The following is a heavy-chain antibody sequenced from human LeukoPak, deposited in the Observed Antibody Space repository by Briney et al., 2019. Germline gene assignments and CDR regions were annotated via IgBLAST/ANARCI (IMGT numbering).Heavy chain of an antibody. CDR3: ARMREIAARGISGVDY. CDR1: GGSITGFY. V-gene: IGHV4-34*01. Sequence: PSETLSLTCTVSGGSITGFYCSWIRQPPGKGLEWIGEIHHSGSTNYNPSLKSRVTISVDTSKNQFSLKLSSVTAADTAVYYCARMREIAARGISGVDYWGEGTLVTVSS. D-gene: IGHD6-13*01. CDR2: IHHSGST. J-gene: IGHJ4*02.